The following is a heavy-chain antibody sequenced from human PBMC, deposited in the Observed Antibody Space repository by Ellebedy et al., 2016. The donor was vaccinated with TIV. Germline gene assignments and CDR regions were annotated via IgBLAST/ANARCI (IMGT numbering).Heavy chain of an antibody. J-gene: IGHJ4*02. Sequence: PGGSLRLSCAASGFTFSIYGMHWVRQAPGKGLEWAAVVWYDGSDKYYADSVKGRFTISRDNSKNTLVLQMNSLRAEDTAVYYCARESCNNITCYFDYWGLGTLVTVSS. CDR1: GFTFSIYG. CDR2: VWYDGSDK. CDR3: ARESCNNITCYFDY. D-gene: IGHD2/OR15-2a*01. V-gene: IGHV3-33*01.